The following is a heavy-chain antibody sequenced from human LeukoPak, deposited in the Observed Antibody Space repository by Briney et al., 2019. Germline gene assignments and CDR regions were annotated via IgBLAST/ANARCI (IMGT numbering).Heavy chain of an antibody. CDR1: GFTFSTYG. Sequence: PGGSLRLSCAASGFTFSTYGMSWVRQAPGKGLEWVSSITDDGSETYYADSVKGRFTISRDNSKNTLYLQMNSLRAEDTAVYYCAKRAIVAAVKYFDYWGQGTLVTVSS. V-gene: IGHV3-23*01. CDR2: ITDDGSET. D-gene: IGHD6-13*01. CDR3: AKRAIVAAVKYFDY. J-gene: IGHJ4*02.